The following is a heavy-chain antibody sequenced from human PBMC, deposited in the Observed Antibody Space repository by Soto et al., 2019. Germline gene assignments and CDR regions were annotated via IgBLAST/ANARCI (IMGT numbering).Heavy chain of an antibody. CDR2: ISYDGSSK. CDR1: GFSFSNYG. Sequence: RRLSCAASGFSFSNYGMHWVRQAPGKGLEWVAVISYDGSSKYHADSVKGRFTISRDNSKNTLHLQMNSLRAEDTAVYYCSKDRRGGRAVLDSWGQGTPVTVSS. J-gene: IGHJ4*02. D-gene: IGHD2-8*01. V-gene: IGHV3-30*18. CDR3: SKDRRGGRAVLDS.